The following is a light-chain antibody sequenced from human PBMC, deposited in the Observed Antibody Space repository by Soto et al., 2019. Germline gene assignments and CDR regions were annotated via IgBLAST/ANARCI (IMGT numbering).Light chain of an antibody. CDR2: DAS. CDR3: QQYDSYSMYT. V-gene: IGKV1-5*01. Sequence: DIQMTQSPSTLSASVGDRVTITCRASQSIGTWLAWYQQKPGKAPKLLIYDASTLESGVPSRFSGSGSGTEFTLIISSLQPDDFATEFRQQYDSYSMYTFGQGTKLEIK. J-gene: IGKJ2*01. CDR1: QSIGTW.